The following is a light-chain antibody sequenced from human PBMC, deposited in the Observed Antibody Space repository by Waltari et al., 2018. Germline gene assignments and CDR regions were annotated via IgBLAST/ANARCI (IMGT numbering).Light chain of an antibody. Sequence: DIVMTQSPDSLAVSLGERATINCTSSTSVLYSSNNKNYLAWYQQKPGQPPKLRIYWASTLESGVPDRFSGSGSRTDFTLTISSLQAEDVAVYYCQQYYRTPLTFGGGTKVEIK. CDR1: TSVLYSSNNKNY. J-gene: IGKJ4*01. CDR2: WAS. V-gene: IGKV4-1*01. CDR3: QQYYRTPLT.